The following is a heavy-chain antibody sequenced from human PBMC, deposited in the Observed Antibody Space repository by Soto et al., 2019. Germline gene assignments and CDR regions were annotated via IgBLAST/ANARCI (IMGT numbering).Heavy chain of an antibody. V-gene: IGHV3-30-3*01. Sequence: QVQLVESGGGVVQPGRSLRLSCAASGFTFSSYAMHWVRQAPGKGLEWVAVISYDGSNKYYADSVKGRFTISRDNSKNTLYLQMNSLRAEDTAVYYGARDRQQRVESSLSWYFDLWGRGTLVTVSS. D-gene: IGHD6-13*01. CDR1: GFTFSSYA. CDR2: ISYDGSNK. J-gene: IGHJ2*01. CDR3: ARDRQQRVESSLSWYFDL.